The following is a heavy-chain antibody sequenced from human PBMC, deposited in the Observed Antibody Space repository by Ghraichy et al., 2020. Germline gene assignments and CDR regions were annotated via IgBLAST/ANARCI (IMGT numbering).Heavy chain of an antibody. J-gene: IGHJ4*02. CDR1: GFTFSSHW. Sequence: LSLTCAASGFTFSSHWMSWVRQAPGKGLEWVVNINRDGNDKYYMGSVRGRFTISRDNAKNSLYLQMNSLRAEDTAVYHCATNSAWNYGYWGQGTLVTVSA. CDR3: ATNSAWNYGY. D-gene: IGHD1-7*01. V-gene: IGHV3-7*01. CDR2: INRDGNDK.